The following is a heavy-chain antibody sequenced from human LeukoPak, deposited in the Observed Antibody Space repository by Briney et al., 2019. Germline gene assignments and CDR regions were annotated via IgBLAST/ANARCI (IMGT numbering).Heavy chain of an antibody. J-gene: IGHJ4*02. CDR3: ARGPIVVVTALDY. D-gene: IGHD2-21*02. CDR1: GGTFISYA. V-gene: IGHV1-69*04. CDR2: IIPILGIA. Sequence: ASVKVSCKASGGTFISYAISWVRQAPGQGLEWMGRIIPILGIANYAQKFQGRVTITADKSTSTAYMELSSLRSEDTAVYYCARGPIVVVTALDYWGQGTLVTVSS.